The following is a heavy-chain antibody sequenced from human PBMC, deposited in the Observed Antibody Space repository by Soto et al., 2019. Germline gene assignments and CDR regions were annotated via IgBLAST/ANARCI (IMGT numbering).Heavy chain of an antibody. CDR1: GGSFSGYY. J-gene: IGHJ5*02. Sequence: SETLSLTCAVYGGSFSGYYWSWIRQPPGKGLEWIGEINHSGSTNYNPSLKSRVTISVDTSKNQFSLKLSSVTAADTAVYYCARESPILTGRTLHIKNNWFDPWGQGTLVTVSS. CDR2: INHSGST. V-gene: IGHV4-34*01. D-gene: IGHD3-9*01. CDR3: ARESPILTGRTLHIKNNWFDP.